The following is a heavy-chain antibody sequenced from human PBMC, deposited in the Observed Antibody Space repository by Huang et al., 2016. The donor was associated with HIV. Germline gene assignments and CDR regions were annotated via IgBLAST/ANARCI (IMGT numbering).Heavy chain of an antibody. Sequence: QVQLEESGPGLVKPSETLSLTCVVSGVSVGSSSHYWGWIRQSPEKGLEGIGTVYIVGTTYYNPSPSSRISRSMETSKNKVSLRLNSVTVAETAVYYCARHQGLITSTWFYRDVWGRGTTVTVSS. CDR2: VYIVGTT. D-gene: IGHD6-13*01. V-gene: IGHV4-39*01. CDR3: ARHQGLITSTWFYRDV. CDR1: GVSVGSSSHY. J-gene: IGHJ6*03.